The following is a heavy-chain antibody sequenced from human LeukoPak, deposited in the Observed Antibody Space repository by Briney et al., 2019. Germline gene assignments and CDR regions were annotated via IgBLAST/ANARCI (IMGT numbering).Heavy chain of an antibody. CDR3: AREGVGFDY. D-gene: IGHD1-26*01. Sequence: GGSLRLSCAASGFTFSSTYMTWVRQAPGKGLEWVAYTKPDGSENFYVDSVKGRFTISRDNAENALFLQMNSLRAEDTAVYYCAREGVGFDYWGQGTLVTVSS. CDR1: GFTFSSTY. J-gene: IGHJ4*02. CDR2: TKPDGSEN. V-gene: IGHV3-7*01.